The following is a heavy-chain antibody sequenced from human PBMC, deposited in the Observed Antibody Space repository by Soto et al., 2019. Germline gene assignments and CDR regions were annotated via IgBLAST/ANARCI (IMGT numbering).Heavy chain of an antibody. CDR2: MNPNSGNT. CDR3: AREWFGELLYPYNWFDP. J-gene: IGHJ5*02. CDR1: GYTFTSYD. D-gene: IGHD3-10*01. V-gene: IGHV1-8*01. Sequence: GASVKVSCKASGYTFTSYDINWVRQATGQGLEWMGWMNPNSGNTGYAQKFQGRVTMTRNTSISTAYMELSRLRSDDTAVYYCAREWFGELLYPYNWFDPWGQGTLVTVSS.